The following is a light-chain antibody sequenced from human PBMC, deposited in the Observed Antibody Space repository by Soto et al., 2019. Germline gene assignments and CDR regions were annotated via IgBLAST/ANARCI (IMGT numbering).Light chain of an antibody. Sequence: QSVLTQPPSVSAAPGQKVTISCSGSSSNIGNNYVSWYQQLPGTAPKLLIYENNKRPSGIPDRFSGSKSGTSATLGITGLRTGDEAEYYCGTWDSSLSAGVFGGGTKLTVL. CDR1: SSNIGNNY. CDR3: GTWDSSLSAGV. V-gene: IGLV1-51*02. J-gene: IGLJ2*01. CDR2: ENN.